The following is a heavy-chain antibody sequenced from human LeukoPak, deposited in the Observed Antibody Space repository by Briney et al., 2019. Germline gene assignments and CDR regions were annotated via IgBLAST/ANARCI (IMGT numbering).Heavy chain of an antibody. CDR1: GHAVTGSY. D-gene: IGHD3-22*01. CDR2: INPTTADI. J-gene: IGHJ3*02. CDR3: TRPLYFASSGHSRVHAFDI. Sequence: ASVKVSCKASGHAVTGSYIDWVRQAPGQGLEWIGWINPTTADIYYAQPFQGRVAMTRDTSLDVAYMEMSSLKYDDSTVHHCTRPLYFASSGHSRVHAFDIWGQGTLVTVSS. V-gene: IGHV1-2*02.